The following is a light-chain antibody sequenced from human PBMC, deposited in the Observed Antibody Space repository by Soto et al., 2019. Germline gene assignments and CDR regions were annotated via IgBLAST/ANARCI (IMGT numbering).Light chain of an antibody. J-gene: IGLJ1*01. Sequence: QSVLTQPASVSGSPGQSITISCTGTSSDVGSYDLDSWYQQHPGKAPKLMIYEVSKRPSGVSNHCSGSKSCNTSSLSISWLQAEDEADYYCCSYAGSSTYVFGTGTKVTVL. CDR2: EVS. CDR1: SSDVGSYDL. CDR3: CSYAGSSTYV. V-gene: IGLV2-23*02.